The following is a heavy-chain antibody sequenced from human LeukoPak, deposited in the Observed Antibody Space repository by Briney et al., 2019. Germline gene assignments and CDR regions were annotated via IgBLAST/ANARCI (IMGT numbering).Heavy chain of an antibody. D-gene: IGHD4-17*01. CDR2: IIPIFGTA. V-gene: IGHV1-69*13. CDR1: GGTFSSYA. J-gene: IGHJ4*02. Sequence: ASVKVSCKASGGTFSSYAISWVRQAPGQGLEWMGEIIPIFGTANYAQKFQGRVTITADESTSTAYMELSSLRSEDTAVYYCAREERRGHDYGDYGPLHWGQGTLVTVSS. CDR3: AREERRGHDYGDYGPLH.